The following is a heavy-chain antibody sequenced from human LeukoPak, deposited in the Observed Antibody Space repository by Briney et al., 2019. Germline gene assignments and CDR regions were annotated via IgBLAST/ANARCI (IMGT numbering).Heavy chain of an antibody. CDR2: VYYSGST. D-gene: IGHD3-22*01. CDR3: ARGGDSSGYEGRFDP. CDR1: GGSISSGTYY. Sequence: SETLSLTCTVSGGSISSGTYYWGWIRQPPGKGLQWIGSVYYSGSTYYNPSLQSRVTISVDTSKNHFSLKLSSVTAADTAVYYCARGGDSSGYEGRFDPWGQGTLVTVSS. J-gene: IGHJ5*02. V-gene: IGHV4-39*07.